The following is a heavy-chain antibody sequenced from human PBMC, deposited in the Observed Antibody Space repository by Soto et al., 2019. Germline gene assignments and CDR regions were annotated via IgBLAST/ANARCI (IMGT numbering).Heavy chain of an antibody. V-gene: IGHV3-23*01. J-gene: IGHJ4*02. CDR3: ANDGWGYDFGSGGYYFDQFDS. CDR2: ISGSGGST. CDR1: GFTFSSYA. Sequence: GGSLRLSCAASGFTFSSYAMSWVRQAPGKGLEWVSAISGSGGSTYYADSVKGRFTISRDNSKNTLYLQMNSLRAEDTAVYYCANDGWGYDFGSGGYYFDQFDSWGQGTLVTVSS. D-gene: IGHD3-22*01.